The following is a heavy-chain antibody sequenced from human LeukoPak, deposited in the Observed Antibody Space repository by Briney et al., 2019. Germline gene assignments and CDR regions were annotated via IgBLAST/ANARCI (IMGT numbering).Heavy chain of an antibody. D-gene: IGHD3-9*01. V-gene: IGHV3-15*01. J-gene: IGHJ6*03. CDR2: IKSKTDGGTT. CDR3: TASYDILGGGYMDV. CDR1: GFTFSIYS. Sequence: PGGSLRLSCAASGFTFSIYSINWVRQAPGKGLEWVGRIKSKTDGGTTDYAAPVKGRFTISRDDSKNTLYLQMNSLKTEDTAVYYCTASYDILGGGYMDVWGKGTTVTISS.